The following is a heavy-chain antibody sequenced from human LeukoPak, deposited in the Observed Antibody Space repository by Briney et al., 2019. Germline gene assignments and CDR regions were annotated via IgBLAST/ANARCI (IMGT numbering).Heavy chain of an antibody. Sequence: ASVKVSCKASGGTFISYAISWVRQAPGQGLEWMGGIIPIFGTANYAQKFQGRVTITADESTSTAYMELSSLRSDDTAVYYCATERMATLDFDYWGQGTLVTVSS. V-gene: IGHV1-69*13. J-gene: IGHJ4*02. CDR1: GGTFISYA. D-gene: IGHD5-24*01. CDR2: IIPIFGTA. CDR3: ATERMATLDFDY.